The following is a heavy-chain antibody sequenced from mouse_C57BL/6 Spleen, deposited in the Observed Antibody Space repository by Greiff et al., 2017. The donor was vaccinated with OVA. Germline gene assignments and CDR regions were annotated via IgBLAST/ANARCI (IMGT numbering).Heavy chain of an antibody. Sequence: VQLKESGGGLVQPGGSLSLSCAASGFTFTDYYMSWVRQPPGKALEWLGFIRNKANGYTTEYSASVKGRFTISRDNSQSILYLQMNALRAEDSATYYCARSATTGYFDYWGQGTTLTVSS. V-gene: IGHV7-3*01. CDR2: IRNKANGYTT. D-gene: IGHD2-12*01. J-gene: IGHJ2*01. CDR3: ARSATTGYFDY. CDR1: GFTFTDYY.